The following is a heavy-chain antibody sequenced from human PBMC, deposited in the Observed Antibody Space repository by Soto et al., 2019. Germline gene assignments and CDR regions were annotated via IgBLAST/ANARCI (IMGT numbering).Heavy chain of an antibody. CDR2: ISYDGGEK. J-gene: IGHJ4*02. D-gene: IGHD4-4*01. Sequence: GGALRLSCAASGFTYSSFAIHWVRQAPGKGLEWVAVISYDGGEKYYADSVKGRFTISRDNSKNTLYLQMNSLRPEDTAVYYCARHHWGPDYITKPYDSWGQGTLVTV. CDR3: ARHHWGPDYITKPYDS. V-gene: IGHV3-30-3*01. CDR1: GFTYSSFA.